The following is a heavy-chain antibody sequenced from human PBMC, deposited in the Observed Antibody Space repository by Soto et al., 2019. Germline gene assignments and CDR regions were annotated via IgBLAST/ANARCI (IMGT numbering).Heavy chain of an antibody. V-gene: IGHV1-46*01. CDR3: ARDVGGDYTFDY. CDR2: INPSEGST. Sequence: ASVKVSCKASGYIFTSYYMHWVRQAPGQGLEWMGIINPSEGSTSYPQKLQGRVTMTRDTSTSTVYMELSSLRSEDTAVYYCARDVGGDYTFDYWGQGTLVTVSS. J-gene: IGHJ4*02. D-gene: IGHD2-21*02. CDR1: GYIFTSYY.